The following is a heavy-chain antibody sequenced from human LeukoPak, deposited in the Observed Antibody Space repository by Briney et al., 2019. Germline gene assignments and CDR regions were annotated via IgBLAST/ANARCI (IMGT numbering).Heavy chain of an antibody. Sequence: PGGSLRLSCAASGFTVSSNYMSWVRQAPGKGLEWVSVIYSGGSTYYADSVKGRFTISRDNSKNTLYLQMNSLRAEDTAVYYCASTGGNSPYHYYYGMDVWGQGTTVTVSS. V-gene: IGHV3-66*01. CDR2: IYSGGST. CDR3: ASTGGNSPYHYYYGMDV. CDR1: GFTVSSNY. D-gene: IGHD4-23*01. J-gene: IGHJ6*02.